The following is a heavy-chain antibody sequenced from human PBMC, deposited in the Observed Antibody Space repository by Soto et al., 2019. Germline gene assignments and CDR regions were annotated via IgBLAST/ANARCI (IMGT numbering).Heavy chain of an antibody. CDR1: GFTFSDYY. CDR3: ARHSGSSGYYLP. Sequence: QVQLVESGGGLVKPGGSLRLSCGASGFTFSDYYMSWIRQAPGMGLEWVSYISHSGSSIYYADSVKGRFTISRDNAKNSLYLQMNSPTAEDTAMYYCARHSGSSGYYLPWGQGTLVTVSS. D-gene: IGHD3-22*01. J-gene: IGHJ5*02. CDR2: ISHSGSSI. V-gene: IGHV3-11*01.